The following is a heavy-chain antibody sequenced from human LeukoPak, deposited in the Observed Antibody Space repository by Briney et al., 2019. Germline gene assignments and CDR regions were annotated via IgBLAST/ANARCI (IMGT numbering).Heavy chain of an antibody. D-gene: IGHD4/OR15-4a*01. CDR3: AKHGRLTDHYYYYMNV. CDR2: ISGSAGTT. J-gene: IGHJ6*03. V-gene: IGHV3-23*01. CDR1: GFTFSNYA. Sequence: GGSLRLSCAVSGFTFSNYAMSWVRQAPGKGLEWVSTISGSAGTTFNADSVKGRFTISRDNSKNTLYLQMNSLRAEDTAVYYCAKHGRLTDHYYYYMNVWGKGTTVTVSS.